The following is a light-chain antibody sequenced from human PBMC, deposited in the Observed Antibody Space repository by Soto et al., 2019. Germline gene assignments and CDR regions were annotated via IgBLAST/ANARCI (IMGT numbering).Light chain of an antibody. Sequence: QSVLTQPASVSGSPGQSIAISCTGTSSEVGGYNYVSWYQQEPGKAPKLVIFDVSDRPSGVSDRFSGSKSGNTASLTISGLRSEDEGDYYCSSYTSSQALRFGTGTKVTVL. CDR2: DVS. V-gene: IGLV2-14*01. J-gene: IGLJ1*01. CDR1: SSEVGGYNY. CDR3: SSYTSSQALR.